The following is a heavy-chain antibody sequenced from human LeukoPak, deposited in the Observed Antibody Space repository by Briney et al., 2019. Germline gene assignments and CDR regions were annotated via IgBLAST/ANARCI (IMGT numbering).Heavy chain of an antibody. CDR1: GFTFSSYA. V-gene: IGHV3-30-3*01. Sequence: GGSLRLSCAASGFTFSSYAMHWVRQAPGKGLEWVAVISHDGSNKYYADSVKGRFTISRDNSKNTLYLQMNSLRAEDTAVYYCASGGYSSGWYRGYFDYWGQGTLVTVSS. CDR2: ISHDGSNK. D-gene: IGHD6-19*01. CDR3: ASGGYSSGWYRGYFDY. J-gene: IGHJ4*02.